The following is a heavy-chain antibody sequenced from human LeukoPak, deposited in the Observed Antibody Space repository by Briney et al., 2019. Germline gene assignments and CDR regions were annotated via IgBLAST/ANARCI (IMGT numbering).Heavy chain of an antibody. V-gene: IGHV3-30*18. J-gene: IGHJ4*02. Sequence: GRSLRLSCAASGFTFSSYGMHWVRQAPGKGLEWVAVISYDGSNKYYADSVKGRFTISRDNSKNTLYLQINSLRAEDTAVYYCAKDGSHSSGWLGYFDYWGQGTLVTVSS. CDR2: ISYDGSNK. CDR1: GFTFSSYG. CDR3: AKDGSHSSGWLGYFDY. D-gene: IGHD6-19*01.